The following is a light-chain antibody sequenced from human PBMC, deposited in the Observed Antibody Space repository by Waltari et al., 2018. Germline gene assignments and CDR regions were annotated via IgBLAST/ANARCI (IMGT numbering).Light chain of an antibody. Sequence: DIQMTQSPSSLSASIGDRVTITCRASENIGSYLNWYQQRTGEAPKLLIYSTSTLQTEVPSRFSGSGSRTDFTLTISSLQPEDFATYYCQHTFGTPYSFGQGTKLESK. CDR2: STS. J-gene: IGKJ2*01. CDR3: QHTFGTPYS. V-gene: IGKV1-39*01. CDR1: ENIGSY.